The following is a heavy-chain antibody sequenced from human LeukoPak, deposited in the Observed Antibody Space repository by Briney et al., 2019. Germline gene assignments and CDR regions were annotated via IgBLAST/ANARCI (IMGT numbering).Heavy chain of an antibody. J-gene: IGHJ6*03. Sequence: GGSLRLSCAASGFTFSSYWMSWVRQAPGKGLEWVANIKQDGSEKYYVDSVKGRFTISRDNAKNSLYLQMNSLRAEDTAVYYCARGSPYGSGGYYMFLVYYYYYMDVWGKGTTVTVSS. CDR3: ARGSPYGSGGYYMFLVYYYYYMDV. CDR2: IKQDGSEK. D-gene: IGHD3-10*01. V-gene: IGHV3-7*01. CDR1: GFTFSSYW.